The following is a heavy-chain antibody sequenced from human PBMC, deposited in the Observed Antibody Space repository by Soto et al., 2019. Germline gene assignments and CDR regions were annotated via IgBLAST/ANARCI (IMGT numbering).Heavy chain of an antibody. CDR1: GYTFTNHG. J-gene: IGHJ4*02. V-gene: IGHV1-18*01. CDR2: ISGHSGNT. Sequence: QVQLVQSGAEVKKPGASVKVSCKASGYTFTNHGISWVRQAPGQGLEWLGWISGHSGNTKYAQRLQGRVTMTTDTSTSTAYMELRRLKSDDTAVYYCARDLYPLAYYFDYWGQGTLVTVSS. CDR3: ARDLYPLAYYFDY.